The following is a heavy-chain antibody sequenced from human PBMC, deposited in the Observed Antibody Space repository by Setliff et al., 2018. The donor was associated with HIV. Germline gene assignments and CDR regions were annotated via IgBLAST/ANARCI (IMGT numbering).Heavy chain of an antibody. Sequence: ASVKVSCKASGYRFSTFGISWVRQAPGQGLEWMGWISGYNADTDYAQKFQGRVSMTTDISTNTAYMELRSLRSDDTAVYYCARDNVRGPTNAMDVWGQGTTVTVAS. J-gene: IGHJ6*02. D-gene: IGHD3-10*01. CDR3: ARDNVRGPTNAMDV. CDR2: ISGYNADT. CDR1: GYRFSTFG. V-gene: IGHV1-18*01.